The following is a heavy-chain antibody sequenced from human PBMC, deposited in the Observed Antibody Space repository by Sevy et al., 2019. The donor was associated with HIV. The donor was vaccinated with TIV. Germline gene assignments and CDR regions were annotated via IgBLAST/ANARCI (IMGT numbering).Heavy chain of an antibody. CDR2: ISGFGNT. D-gene: IGHD3-22*01. CDR3: AKVLNPALESMMEVTVRSLKGFDV. J-gene: IGHJ3*01. CDR1: GFTFSSYG. V-gene: IGHV3-NL1*01. Sequence: GGSLRLSCAASGFTFSSYGMHWVRQAPGKGLEWVSSISGFGNTYYADSVRGRFSISGDNAKNTLYLQMNSLRADDTAVYYCAKVLNPALESMMEVTVRSLKGFDVWGQGTMVTVSS.